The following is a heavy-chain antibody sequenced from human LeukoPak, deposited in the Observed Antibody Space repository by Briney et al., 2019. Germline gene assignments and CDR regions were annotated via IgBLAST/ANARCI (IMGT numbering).Heavy chain of an antibody. Sequence: SETLSLTCTVSGDSISSYYWTWIRRPPGEGPEWMGYIFYSGSTNYNPSLKSRVTFSIDTSKNQFSLKLSSVTAADTAVYYCARGCSSSWDDVGYIDYWGQGSLVTVSS. J-gene: IGHJ4*02. CDR3: ARGCSSSWDDVGYIDY. V-gene: IGHV4-59*01. CDR1: GDSISSYY. CDR2: IFYSGST. D-gene: IGHD6-13*01.